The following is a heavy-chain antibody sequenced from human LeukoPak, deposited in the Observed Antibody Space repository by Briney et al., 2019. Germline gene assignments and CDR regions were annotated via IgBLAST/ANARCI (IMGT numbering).Heavy chain of an antibody. CDR3: ARSSKAESTRYSSGWYSGPPYYYGMDV. J-gene: IGHJ6*02. CDR2: IYSGGST. V-gene: IGHV3-53*01. Sequence: GGSLRLSCAVSGFTVSSNYMSWVRQAPGKGLEWVSVIYSGGSTYYADSVTGRFTISRDNSKNTLYLQINSLRAEDTAVYYCARSSKAESTRYSSGWYSGPPYYYGMDVWGQGATVTVSS. D-gene: IGHD6-19*01. CDR1: GFTVSSNY.